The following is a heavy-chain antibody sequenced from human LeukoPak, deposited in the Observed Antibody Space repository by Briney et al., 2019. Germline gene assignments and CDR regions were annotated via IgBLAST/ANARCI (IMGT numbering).Heavy chain of an antibody. V-gene: IGHV3-30*02. D-gene: IGHD3-10*02. CDR2: IRYDGSDE. J-gene: IGHJ4*02. Sequence: GGSLRLSCTASGFTFSSYGMHWVRQAPGKGLEWVAFIRYDGSDENYADPVKGRFTISRDNSKNTLYLQMNSLRAEYTAVYYCAKEFNYFRGVIIATDYWGQGTLVIVSS. CDR3: AKEFNYFRGVIIATDY. CDR1: GFTFSSYG.